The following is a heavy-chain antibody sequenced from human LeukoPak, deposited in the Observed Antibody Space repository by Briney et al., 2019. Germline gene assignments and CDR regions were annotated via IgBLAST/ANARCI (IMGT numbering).Heavy chain of an antibody. Sequence: SETLSLTRTVSGGSISSSSYYWGWIRQPPGKGLEWIGSIYYSGSTYYNPSLKSRVTISVDTSKNQFSLKLSSVTAADTAVYYCARHEFRGNWFDPWGQGTLVTVSS. CDR3: ARHEFRGNWFDP. D-gene: IGHD3-10*01. CDR2: IYYSGST. J-gene: IGHJ5*02. V-gene: IGHV4-39*01. CDR1: GGSISSSSYY.